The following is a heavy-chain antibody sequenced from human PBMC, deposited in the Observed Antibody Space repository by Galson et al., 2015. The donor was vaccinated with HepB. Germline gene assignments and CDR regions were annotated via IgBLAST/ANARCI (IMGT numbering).Heavy chain of an antibody. J-gene: IGHJ4*02. Sequence: SVKVSCKASGYTFINHDMHWVRQAPGQGLEWMGAINPRGGDTRYAQKFQGRVTMTRDTSTSTVYMELSSLRSEDTAVYYCARLQYHYDSSGYLLWGQGTLVTVSS. CDR2: INPRGGDT. CDR3: ARLQYHYDSSGYLL. V-gene: IGHV1-46*01. D-gene: IGHD3-22*01. CDR1: GYTFINHD.